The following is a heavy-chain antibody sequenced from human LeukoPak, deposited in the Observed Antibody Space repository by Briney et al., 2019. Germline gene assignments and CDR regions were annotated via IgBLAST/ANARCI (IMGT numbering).Heavy chain of an antibody. Sequence: GASLRLSCAASGFTFSSYAMSWVRQAPGKGLEWVSGISGSGGSTYYADSVKGRFTISRDNSKNTLYLQMKSLRAEDTAVYYCAKDQQQLVLHYYYYYGMDVWGKGTTVTVSS. V-gene: IGHV3-23*01. J-gene: IGHJ6*04. CDR1: GFTFSSYA. D-gene: IGHD6-13*01. CDR2: ISGSGGST. CDR3: AKDQQQLVLHYYYYYGMDV.